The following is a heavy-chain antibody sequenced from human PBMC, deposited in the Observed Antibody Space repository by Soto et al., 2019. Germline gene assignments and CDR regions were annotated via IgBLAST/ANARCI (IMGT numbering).Heavy chain of an antibody. CDR3: ARAGLGYIAFDI. CDR1: GYSISSGYY. D-gene: IGHD6-13*01. J-gene: IGHJ3*02. CDR2: IYHSGST. Sequence: SETLSLTCAVSGYSISSGYYWGWIRQPPGKGLEWIGSIYHSGSTYYNPSPKSRVTISVDTSKNQFSLKLSSVTAADTAVYYCARAGLGYIAFDIWGQGTMVTVSS. V-gene: IGHV4-38-2*01.